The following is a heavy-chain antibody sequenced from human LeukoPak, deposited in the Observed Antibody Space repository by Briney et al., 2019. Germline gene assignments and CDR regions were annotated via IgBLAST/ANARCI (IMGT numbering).Heavy chain of an antibody. D-gene: IGHD1-26*01. Sequence: GGSLRLSCAASGFSVSSNYMSWVRQAPGKGLEWVSVIYSGGSTYYAGSVKGRFTISRDSSKNTLYVQMNSLRVEDTAVYYCASEIGGPTVWGQGTPVTVSS. CDR3: ASEIGGPTV. V-gene: IGHV3-53*01. CDR1: GFSVSSNY. J-gene: IGHJ4*02. CDR2: IYSGGST.